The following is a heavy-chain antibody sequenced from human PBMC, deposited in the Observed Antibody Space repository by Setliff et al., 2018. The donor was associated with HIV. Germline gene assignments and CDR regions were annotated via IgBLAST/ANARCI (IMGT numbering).Heavy chain of an antibody. CDR3: ARVEYYYDSSGYYYDY. V-gene: IGHV1-46*01. CDR1: GYIFTSYY. J-gene: IGHJ4*02. CDR2: INPSGGST. Sequence: ASVKVSCKASGYIFTSYYMHWVRQAPGQGLEWMGIINPSGGSTSYAQKFQGRVTMTRDTSTSTVYMELSSLRSEDTAVYYCARVEYYYDSSGYYYDYWGQGTLVTVSS. D-gene: IGHD3-22*01.